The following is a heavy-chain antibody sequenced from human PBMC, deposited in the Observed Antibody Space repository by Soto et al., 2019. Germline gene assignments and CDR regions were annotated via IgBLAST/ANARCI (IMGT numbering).Heavy chain of an antibody. J-gene: IGHJ4*02. CDR3: AREGYGDYADCDY. CDR1: GFTFSSYG. D-gene: IGHD4-17*01. Sequence: QVQLVESGGGVVQPGRSLRLSCAASGFTFSSYGMHWVRQAPGKGLAWVAVIWYDGSNKYYADSVKGRFTISRDNSHNTLYLQMNSRRAEDTAVYCCAREGYGDYADCDYWGQGALVTVSS. CDR2: IWYDGSNK. V-gene: IGHV3-33*01.